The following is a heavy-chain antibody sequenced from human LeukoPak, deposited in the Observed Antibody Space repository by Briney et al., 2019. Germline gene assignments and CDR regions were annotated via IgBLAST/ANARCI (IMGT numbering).Heavy chain of an antibody. CDR2: INHSGST. CDR3: ARGVRYDYVWGSYGRNWFDP. Sequence: SETLSLTCAVYGGSFSGYYWSWIRQPPGKGLEWIGEINHSGSTNYNPSLKSRVTISVDTSKNQFSLKLSSVTAADTAVYYCARGVRYDYVWGSYGRNWFDPWGQGTLVTVSA. V-gene: IGHV4-34*01. J-gene: IGHJ5*02. D-gene: IGHD3-16*01. CDR1: GGSFSGYY.